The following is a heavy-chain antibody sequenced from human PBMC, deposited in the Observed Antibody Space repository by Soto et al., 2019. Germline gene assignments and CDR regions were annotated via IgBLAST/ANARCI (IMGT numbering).Heavy chain of an antibody. CDR1: GFTFSSYG. D-gene: IGHD6-13*01. J-gene: IGHJ4*02. CDR3: ARGGREQQTGGYYFDY. CDR2: IWYDGSNK. V-gene: IGHV3-33*01. Sequence: GGSLRLSCAASGFTFSSYGMHWVRQAPGKGLEWVAVIWYDGSNKYYADSVKGRFTISRDNSKNTLYLQMNGLGAEDTAVYYCARGGREQQTGGYYFDYWGQGTLVTVSS.